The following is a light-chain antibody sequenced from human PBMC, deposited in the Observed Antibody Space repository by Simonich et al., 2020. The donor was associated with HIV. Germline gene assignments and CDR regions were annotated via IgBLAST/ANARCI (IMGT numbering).Light chain of an antibody. CDR2: AAS. Sequence: DIQMTQSPSSLSASVGDRVTITCRANKSISSYLNWYQQKPGKAPKLLIYAASSLQSGVPSRFSGSASGTDFTFAISSLQPEDIATYFCQQYHNVPLTFAGGTKVEIK. CDR1: KSISSY. J-gene: IGKJ4*01. V-gene: IGKV1-33*01. CDR3: QQYHNVPLT.